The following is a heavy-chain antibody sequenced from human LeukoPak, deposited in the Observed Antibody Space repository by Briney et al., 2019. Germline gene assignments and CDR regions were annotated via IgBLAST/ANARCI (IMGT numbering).Heavy chain of an antibody. V-gene: IGHV3-15*01. CDR1: GFTFSSYA. D-gene: IGHD2-15*01. Sequence: GGSLRLSCAASGFTFSSYAMSWVGQAPGKGLEWVGRIKSKTDGGTTDYAAPVKGRFTISRDDSKNTLYLQMNSLKTEDTAVYYCTTGEVVVAATPIRDYWGQGTLVTVSS. CDR3: TTGEVVVAATPIRDY. CDR2: IKSKTDGGTT. J-gene: IGHJ4*02.